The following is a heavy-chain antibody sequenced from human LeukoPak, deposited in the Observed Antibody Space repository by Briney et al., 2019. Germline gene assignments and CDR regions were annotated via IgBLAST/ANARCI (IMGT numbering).Heavy chain of an antibody. Sequence: PSETLSLTCNVSGYSVNTGYYWGWIRQPPGKGLEWIGSIYHTGYTYYNSSLQSRAIISVDTSKNQFSLKLSSVTAADTAVYYCAREEALGSGSFDYWGQGTLVTVSS. CDR1: GYSVNTGYY. D-gene: IGHD1-26*01. CDR3: AREEALGSGSFDY. CDR2: IYHTGYT. J-gene: IGHJ4*02. V-gene: IGHV4-38-2*02.